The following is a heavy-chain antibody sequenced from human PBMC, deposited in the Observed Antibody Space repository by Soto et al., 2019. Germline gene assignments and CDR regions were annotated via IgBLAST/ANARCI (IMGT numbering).Heavy chain of an antibody. J-gene: IGHJ4*02. Sequence: PGGSLRLSCAASGCNVSSKYMSLVRQAPGKGLEWVSVIYSGGSTYYADSVKGRFTISRDNSKNTLYLQMNSLRAEDTAVYYCAREIYQKLPVLWGQGTLVTVSS. V-gene: IGHV3-66*01. D-gene: IGHD6-13*01. CDR1: GCNVSSKY. CDR2: IYSGGST. CDR3: AREIYQKLPVL.